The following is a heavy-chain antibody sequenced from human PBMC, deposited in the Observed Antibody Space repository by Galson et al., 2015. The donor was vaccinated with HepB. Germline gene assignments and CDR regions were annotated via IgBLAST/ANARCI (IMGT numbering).Heavy chain of an antibody. V-gene: IGHV3-33*08. CDR3: ARDQQVTNHYYYYGMDV. D-gene: IGHD4-17*01. Sequence: SLRLSCAASGFTFSSFGMHWVRQAPGKGLEWVAVMWYDGTSEDYADSVKGRFTISRDNSKNTLYLQMNSLRAEDTAVYYCARDQQVTNHYYYYGMDVWGQGTTVTVSS. CDR2: MWYDGTSE. J-gene: IGHJ6*02. CDR1: GFTFSSFG.